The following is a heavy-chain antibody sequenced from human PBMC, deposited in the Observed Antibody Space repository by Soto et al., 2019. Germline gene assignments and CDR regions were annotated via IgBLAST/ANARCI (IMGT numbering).Heavy chain of an antibody. V-gene: IGHV3-48*02. J-gene: IGHJ4*02. CDR2: ISSSSSTI. Sequence: PGGSLRLSCAASGFTFSSYSMNWVRQAPGKGLERVSYISSSSSTIYYADSVKGRFTISRDNAKNSLYLQMNSLRDEDTAVYYCATEARQWLPPDYWGQGTLVTVSS. CDR1: GFTFSSYS. CDR3: ATEARQWLPPDY. D-gene: IGHD6-19*01.